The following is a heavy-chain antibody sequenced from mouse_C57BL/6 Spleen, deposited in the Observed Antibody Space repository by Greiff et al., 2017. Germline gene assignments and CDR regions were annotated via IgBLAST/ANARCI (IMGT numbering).Heavy chain of an antibody. CDR2: ILPGSGST. V-gene: IGHV1-9*01. Sequence: QVKLQQSGAELMKPGASVKLSCKATGYTFTGYWIEWVKQRPGHGLEWIGEILPGSGSTNYNEKFKGKATFTADPSSNTAYMLRSSLTTEDAAIFYCARNYDYPWFAYWGQGTLVTVSA. CDR3: ARNYDYPWFAY. D-gene: IGHD2-4*01. J-gene: IGHJ3*01. CDR1: GYTFTGYW.